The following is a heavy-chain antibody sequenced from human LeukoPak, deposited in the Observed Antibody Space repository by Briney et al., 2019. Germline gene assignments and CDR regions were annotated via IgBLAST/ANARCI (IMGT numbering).Heavy chain of an antibody. D-gene: IGHD2-15*01. CDR3: AREIVVVVAATGAFDI. Sequence: PVKVSCKASGGTFSSYAISWVRQAPGQGLEWMGRIIPILGIANYAQKFQGRVTITADKSTSTAYMELSSLRSEDTAVYYCAREIVVVVAATGAFDIWGQGTMVTVSS. J-gene: IGHJ3*02. CDR1: GGTFSSYA. CDR2: IIPILGIA. V-gene: IGHV1-69*04.